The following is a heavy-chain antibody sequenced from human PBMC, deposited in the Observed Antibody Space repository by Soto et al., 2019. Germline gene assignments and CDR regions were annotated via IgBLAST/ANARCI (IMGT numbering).Heavy chain of an antibody. CDR2: ISSSGSYI. CDR3: ARDYYDFWSGYPQNNWFDP. Sequence: GGSLRLSCAASGFTFSSYSMNWVRQAPGKGLEWVSSISSSGSYIYYADSVKGRFTISRDNAKNSLYLQMNSLRAEDTAVYYCARDYYDFWSGYPQNNWFDPWGQGTLVTVSS. CDR1: GFTFSSYS. V-gene: IGHV3-21*01. J-gene: IGHJ5*02. D-gene: IGHD3-3*01.